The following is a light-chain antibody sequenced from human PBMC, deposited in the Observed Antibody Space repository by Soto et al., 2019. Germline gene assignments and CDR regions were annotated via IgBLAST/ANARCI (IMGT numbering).Light chain of an antibody. CDR3: IQITQLSYT. CDR2: EVS. J-gene: IGKJ2*01. V-gene: IGKV2D-29*01. CDR1: QSLLHSDGKTY. Sequence: DIVMTQSPLSLSVTPGQPASISCSQSLLHSDGKTYLNWYVQKPGQPPQLLIYEVSNRFSGVPDRFSGSGSGTDFTLKIRRGEAEDVWVYYCIQITQLSYTFGQGTKLEIK.